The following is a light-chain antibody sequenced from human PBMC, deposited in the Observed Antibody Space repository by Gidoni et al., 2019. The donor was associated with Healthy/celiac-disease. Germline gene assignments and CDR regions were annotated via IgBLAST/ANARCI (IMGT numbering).Light chain of an antibody. J-gene: IGLJ2*01. V-gene: IGLV1-40*01. CDR2: GNR. CDR1: SSNIGAGYD. CDR3: QSYDSSLSGNVV. Sequence: QSVLTQPPPVSVLPAPRVTISCTGSSSNIGAGYDVHWYQQLPGTAPKLLIYGNRNRPSGVPDRFSGSKSGTSASLAITGLQAEDEADYYCQSYDSSLSGNVVFGGGTKLTVL.